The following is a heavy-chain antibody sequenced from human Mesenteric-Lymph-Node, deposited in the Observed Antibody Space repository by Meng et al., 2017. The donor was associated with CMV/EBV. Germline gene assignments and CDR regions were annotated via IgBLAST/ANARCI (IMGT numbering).Heavy chain of an antibody. V-gene: IGHV4-39*07. J-gene: IGHJ6*02. CDR3: ARDMTYCSSTGCYSFYGMDV. CDR1: GGSISSSSHY. Sequence: GSLRLSCTVSGGSISSSSHYWGWIRQPPGKGLEWIGSIYYTGSTHYNPSLKSRVTISVDTSKNQFSLKLSSVTAADTAVYYCARDMTYCSSTGCYSFYGMDVWGQGTTVTVSS. CDR2: IYYTGST. D-gene: IGHD2-2*01.